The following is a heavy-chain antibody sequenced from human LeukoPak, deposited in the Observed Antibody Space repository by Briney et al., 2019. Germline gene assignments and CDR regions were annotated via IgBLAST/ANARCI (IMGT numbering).Heavy chain of an antibody. V-gene: IGHV4-59*02. CDR1: GGSVSNYY. Sequence: SETLSLTCTVSGGSVSNYYWSWIRQSPGKGLEWIGYIYYTETSYNPSLKSRVTISADTSKNQFSLKLYSVTAADTAAYYCATRKLGNDYWGQGTLVTVSS. CDR2: IYYTET. CDR3: ATRKLGNDY. J-gene: IGHJ4*02. D-gene: IGHD7-27*01.